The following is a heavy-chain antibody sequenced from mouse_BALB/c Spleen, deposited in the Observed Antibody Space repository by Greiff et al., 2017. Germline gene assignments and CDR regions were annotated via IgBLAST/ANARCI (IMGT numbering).Heavy chain of an antibody. J-gene: IGHJ1*01. CDR2: ISYSGST. Sequence: EVKVEESGPGLVKPSQSLSLTCTVTGYSITSDYAWNWIRQFPGNKLEWMGYISYSGSTSYNPSLKSRISITRDTSKNQFFLQLNSVTTEDTATYYCARGGGNYWYFDVWGAGTTVTVSS. CDR3: ARGGGNYWYFDV. CDR1: GYSITSDYA. D-gene: IGHD2-1*01. V-gene: IGHV3-2*02.